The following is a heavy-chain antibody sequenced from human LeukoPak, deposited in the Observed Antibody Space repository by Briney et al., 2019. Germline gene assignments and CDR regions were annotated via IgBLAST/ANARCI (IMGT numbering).Heavy chain of an antibody. V-gene: IGHV3-33*08. J-gene: IGHJ4*02. D-gene: IGHD5-18*01. CDR2: IWYDGSKK. Sequence: GGAQRLSCAASGFTFSSYAMSWVRQAPGKGLEWVAVIWYDGSKKYYADSVKGRFTISRDDSKNTLYLQMSSLRAEDTAVYYCARDAALANVDYWGQGALVTVSS. CDR3: ARDAALANVDY. CDR1: GFTFSSYA.